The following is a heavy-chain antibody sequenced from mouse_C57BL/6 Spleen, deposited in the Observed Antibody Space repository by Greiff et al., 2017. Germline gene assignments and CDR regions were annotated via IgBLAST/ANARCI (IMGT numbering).Heavy chain of an antibody. CDR1: GYTFTDYE. CDR3: TSYYGSSYGYFDV. Sequence: VKLVESGAELVRPGASVTLSCKASGYTFTDYEMHWVKQTPVHGLEWIGAIDPETGGTAYNQKFKGKAILTADKSSSTAYMELRSLTSEDSAVYYCTSYYGSSYGYFDVWGTGTTVTVSS. D-gene: IGHD1-1*01. V-gene: IGHV1-15*01. J-gene: IGHJ1*03. CDR2: IDPETGGT.